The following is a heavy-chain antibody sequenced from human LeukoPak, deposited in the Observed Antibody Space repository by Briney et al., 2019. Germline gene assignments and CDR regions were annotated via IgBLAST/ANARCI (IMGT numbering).Heavy chain of an antibody. D-gene: IGHD4-23*01. CDR1: GFTFSSYN. V-gene: IGHV3-21*01. CDR2: ISSSSSYI. Sequence: SGGSLRLSCAASGFTFSSYNMNWVRQAPGKGLEWVSSISSSSSYIYYADSVEGRFTISRDNAKNSLYLQMNSLRAEDTAVYYCAKGTPGPYYFDYWGQGTLVTVSS. J-gene: IGHJ4*02. CDR3: AKGTPGPYYFDY.